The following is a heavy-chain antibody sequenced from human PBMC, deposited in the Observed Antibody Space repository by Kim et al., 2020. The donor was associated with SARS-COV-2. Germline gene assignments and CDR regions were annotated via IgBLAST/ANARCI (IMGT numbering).Heavy chain of an antibody. Sequence: YYADSVKGRFTISRDNAKNSLYLQMNSLRAEDTAVYYCAREVVVAMTDYWGQGTLVTVSS. D-gene: IGHD3-22*01. J-gene: IGHJ4*02. V-gene: IGHV3-21*01. CDR3: AREVVVAMTDY.